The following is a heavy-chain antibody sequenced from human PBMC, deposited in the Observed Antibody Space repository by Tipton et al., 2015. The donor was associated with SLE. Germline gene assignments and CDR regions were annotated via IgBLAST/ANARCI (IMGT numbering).Heavy chain of an antibody. V-gene: IGHV4-38-2*01. Sequence: TLSLTCAVSGYSISSGYYWGWIRQPPGKGLEWIGSIYHSGSTYYNPSLKSRVTISVDTSKNQFSLKLSSVTAADTAVYYCARAGMITFGGIGYWGQGSLVTVSS. D-gene: IGHD3-16*01. CDR2: IYHSGST. J-gene: IGHJ4*02. CDR1: GYSISSGYY. CDR3: ARAGMITFGGIGY.